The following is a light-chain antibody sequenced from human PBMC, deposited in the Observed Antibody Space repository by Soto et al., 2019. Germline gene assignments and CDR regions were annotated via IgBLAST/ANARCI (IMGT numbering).Light chain of an antibody. CDR3: HQANTLPLT. J-gene: IGKJ4*01. Sequence: DFQMTQSPSSVSASVGVRVIITCRESRDIHTWLAWYQQKPGKAPKLLIYGASTLQSGVPSRFSGGGSGTDFILTISNLQPEDFATYYCHQANTLPLTFGGGTKVEI. CDR1: RDIHTW. CDR2: GAS. V-gene: IGKV1-12*01.